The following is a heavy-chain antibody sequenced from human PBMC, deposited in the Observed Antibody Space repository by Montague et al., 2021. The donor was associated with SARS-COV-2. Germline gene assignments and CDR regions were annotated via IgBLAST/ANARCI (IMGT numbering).Heavy chain of an antibody. CDR3: ARFFGHYYYGLDV. J-gene: IGHJ6*02. CDR1: GGSLSTYY. D-gene: IGHD3-10*01. Sequence: SETLSLTCTVSGGSLSTYYWSWIRQPPGKGLECIGYIYYTGNTNYNPSLKSQVTISVDTSKNQFSLKLGSVTAADTAVYYCARFFGHYYYGLDVWGQGTTVTVSS. V-gene: IGHV4-59*13. CDR2: IYYTGNT.